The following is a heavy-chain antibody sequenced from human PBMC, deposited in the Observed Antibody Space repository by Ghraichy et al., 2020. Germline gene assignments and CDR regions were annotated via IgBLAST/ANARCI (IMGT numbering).Heavy chain of an antibody. CDR1: GGSISSYY. D-gene: IGHD3-10*01. V-gene: IGHV4-59*01. CDR2: IYYSGST. J-gene: IGHJ4*02. CDR3: ARGSGSYYFDY. Sequence: SETLSLTCTVSGGSISSYYWSWIRQPPGKGLEWIGYIYYSGSTNYNPSLKSRVTISVDTSKNQFSLKLSSVTAADTAVYYCARGSGSYYFDYWGQGTLVTVSS.